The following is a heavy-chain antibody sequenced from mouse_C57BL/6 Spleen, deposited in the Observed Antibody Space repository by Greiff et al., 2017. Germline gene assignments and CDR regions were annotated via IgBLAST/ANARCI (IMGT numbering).Heavy chain of an antibody. Sequence: VQLQQPGAELVKPGASVKMSCKASGYTFTSYWITWVKQRPGQGLEWIGDIYPGSGSTNYNEKFKSKATLTVDTSSSTAYMQLSSLTSEDSAVYYCAREGSNYVFFAYWGQGTLVTVSA. CDR3: AREGSNYVFFAY. CDR2: IYPGSGST. CDR1: GYTFTSYW. D-gene: IGHD2-5*01. V-gene: IGHV1-55*01. J-gene: IGHJ3*01.